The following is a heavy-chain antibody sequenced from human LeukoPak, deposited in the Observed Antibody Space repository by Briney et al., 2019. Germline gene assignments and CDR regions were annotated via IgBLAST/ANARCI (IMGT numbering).Heavy chain of an antibody. D-gene: IGHD2/OR15-2a*01. CDR1: GGSISTYY. Sequence: PSETLSLTCTVSGGSISTYYWSWIRQPPGKGLEWIGEINHSGSTNYNPSLKSRVTISVDTSKNQFSLKLSSVTAADTAVYYCARVRIGNFDYWGQGTLVTVSS. CDR2: INHSGST. J-gene: IGHJ4*02. V-gene: IGHV4-34*01. CDR3: ARVRIGNFDY.